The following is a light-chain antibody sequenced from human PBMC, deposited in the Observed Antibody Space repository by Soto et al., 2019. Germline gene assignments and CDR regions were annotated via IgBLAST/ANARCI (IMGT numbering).Light chain of an antibody. V-gene: IGLV1-51*01. J-gene: IGLJ1*01. CDR1: SSNIGGNS. CDR2: DDD. Sequence: QSVLTQLPSVSAAPGQRVTISCPGSSSNIGGNSVSWYQQLPGTAPKLLIYDDDKRPSGILDRFSGSKSGTSATLGITGFQTGDEADYYCGSWDSSLSAYVFGTGTKVTVL. CDR3: GSWDSSLSAYV.